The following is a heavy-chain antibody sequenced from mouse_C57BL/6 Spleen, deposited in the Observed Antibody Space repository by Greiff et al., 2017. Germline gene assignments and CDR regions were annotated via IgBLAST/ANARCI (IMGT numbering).Heavy chain of an antibody. V-gene: IGHV1-82*01. CDR2: LYPGDGDT. J-gene: IGHJ2*01. D-gene: IGHD1-1*01. Sequence: VQLQQSGPELVKPGASVKISCKASGYAFSSSWMNWVKQRPGKGLEWIGRLYPGDGDTNYNGKFKGKATLTADKSSSTAYMQLSSLTSEDSAVYFCAREDYYGNFDYWGQGTTLTVSS. CDR3: AREDYYGNFDY. CDR1: GYAFSSSW.